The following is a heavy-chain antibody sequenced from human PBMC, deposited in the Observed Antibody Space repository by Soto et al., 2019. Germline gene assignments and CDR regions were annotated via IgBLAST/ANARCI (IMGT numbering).Heavy chain of an antibody. D-gene: IGHD6-13*01. CDR3: ARENIAAAGTGWFDP. J-gene: IGHJ5*02. V-gene: IGHV1-69*05. Sequence: GAPVKVFFKASGGALSSYAISWVRQAPGQGLEWMGGIIPIFGTANYAQKFQGRVTITTDESTSTAYMELSSLRSEDTAVYYCARENIAAAGTGWFDPWGQGTLVTVSS. CDR2: IIPIFGTA. CDR1: GGALSSYA.